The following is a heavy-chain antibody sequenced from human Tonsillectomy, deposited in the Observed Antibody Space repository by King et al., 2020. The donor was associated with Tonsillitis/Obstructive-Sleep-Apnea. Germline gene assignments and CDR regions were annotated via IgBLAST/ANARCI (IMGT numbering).Heavy chain of an antibody. V-gene: IGHV4-39*01. CDR1: GGSISSSSYY. Sequence: LQLQESGPGLVKPSETLSLTCTVSGGSISSSSYYWGWIRQPPGKGLEWIGSIYYSGSTYYNPSLKSRVTISVDTSKNQFSLKLSSVTAADTAVYYCARRPNAPITIFGVAPSFDPWGQGTLVTVSS. CDR2: IYYSGST. CDR3: ARRPNAPITIFGVAPSFDP. D-gene: IGHD3-3*01. J-gene: IGHJ5*02.